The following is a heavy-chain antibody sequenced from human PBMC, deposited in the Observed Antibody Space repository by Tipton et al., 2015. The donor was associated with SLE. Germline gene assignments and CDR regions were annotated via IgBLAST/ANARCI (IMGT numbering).Heavy chain of an antibody. CDR3: VRDSGYDPYWYFDL. CDR1: GFMLSFYD. J-gene: IGHJ2*01. CDR2: VSRTSNTI. D-gene: IGHD5-12*01. V-gene: IGHV3-48*03. Sequence: GSLRLSCAASGFMLSFYDMNWVRQAPGKGLEWVSYVSRTSNTIYYADSVRGRFSISRDNAENSLYLQMNSLRAEDTAVYFCVRDSGYDPYWYFDLWGRGTLVAVSS.